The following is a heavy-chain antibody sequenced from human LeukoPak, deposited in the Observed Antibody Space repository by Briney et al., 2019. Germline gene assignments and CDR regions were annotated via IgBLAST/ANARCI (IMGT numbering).Heavy chain of an antibody. V-gene: IGHV4-59*12. D-gene: IGHD2-15*01. CDR2: IYYSGST. Sequence: PSETLSLTCTVSGGSISSYYWSWIRQPPGKGLEWIGYIYYSGSTNYNPSLKSRVTISVDTSKNQFSLKLSSVTAADRAVYYCARVPRTVVRAAADYWGQGTLVTVSS. CDR3: ARVPRTVVRAAADY. J-gene: IGHJ4*02. CDR1: GGSISSYY.